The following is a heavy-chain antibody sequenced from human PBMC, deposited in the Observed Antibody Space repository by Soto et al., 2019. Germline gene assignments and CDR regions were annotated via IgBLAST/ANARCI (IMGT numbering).Heavy chain of an antibody. Sequence: ASVKVSCKASGYTFTGYYMHWVRQAPGQGLEWMGWINPNSGGTNYAQKFQGRVTMTRDTSISKAYMELRRLRSDDTAAYYCASFAQLWSEDAFDIWDQGTMVTVSS. J-gene: IGHJ3*02. V-gene: IGHV1-2*02. CDR1: GYTFTGYY. CDR3: ASFAQLWSEDAFDI. CDR2: INPNSGGT. D-gene: IGHD5-18*01.